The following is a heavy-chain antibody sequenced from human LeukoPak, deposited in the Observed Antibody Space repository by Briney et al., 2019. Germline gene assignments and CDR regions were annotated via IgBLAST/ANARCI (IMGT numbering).Heavy chain of an antibody. V-gene: IGHV3-30*04. J-gene: IGHJ6*03. D-gene: IGHD1-26*01. CDR2: ISYDGSNK. Sequence: GRSLRLSCAASGFTFSSYAMHWVRQAPGKGLEWVAVISYDGSNKYYADSVKGRFTISRDNSKNTLYLQMNSLRAEDTAVYYCARYEPRYSGSYWPSYYYYYMDVWGKGTTVTVSS. CDR3: ARYEPRYSGSYWPSYYYYYMDV. CDR1: GFTFSSYA.